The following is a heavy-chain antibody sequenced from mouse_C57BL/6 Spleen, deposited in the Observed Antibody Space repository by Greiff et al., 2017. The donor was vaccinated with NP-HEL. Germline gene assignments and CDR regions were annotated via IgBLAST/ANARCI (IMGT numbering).Heavy chain of an antibody. Sequence: VQLQQPGAELVKPGASVKVSCTASGYTFTSYWMHWVKQRPGQGLEWIGRIHPSDSDTNYNQKFKGKAALTVDKSSSTAYMQLSSLTSEDSAVYYCAIYYGNYPYAMDYWGQGTSVTVSS. CDR3: AIYYGNYPYAMDY. V-gene: IGHV1-74*01. CDR1: GYTFTSYW. J-gene: IGHJ4*01. CDR2: IHPSDSDT. D-gene: IGHD2-1*01.